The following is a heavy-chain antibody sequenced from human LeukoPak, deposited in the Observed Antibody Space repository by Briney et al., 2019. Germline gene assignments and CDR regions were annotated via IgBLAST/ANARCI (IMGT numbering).Heavy chain of an antibody. CDR3: ARLTGTAGYYFDY. CDR1: GYSFTSYW. D-gene: IGHD1-20*01. J-gene: IGHJ4*02. Sequence: GESLKISCKGSGYSFTSYWIGWVRQMPGKGLEWMGIIYPGDSDSRYSSSFRGQVTISADKSISTAYLQWSSLKASDTAIYYCARLTGTAGYYFDYWGQGTLVTVSS. V-gene: IGHV5-51*01. CDR2: IYPGDSDS.